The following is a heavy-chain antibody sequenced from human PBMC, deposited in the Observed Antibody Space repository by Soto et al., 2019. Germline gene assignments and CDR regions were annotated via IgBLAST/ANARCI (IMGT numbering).Heavy chain of an antibody. CDR3: TKSRGVAGRPLDD. V-gene: IGHV3-9*01. Sequence: EVQLLESGGGLVQPGRSLRLSCAASGFVFDDYAMHWVRQAPGKGLEWVSSITWNSDSLAYTGSVKGRFTISRDNAKNSLYLEMDSLRPEDTALYYCTKSRGVAGRPLDDWGQGTLVTVSS. CDR2: ITWNSDSL. J-gene: IGHJ4*02. D-gene: IGHD6-6*01. CDR1: GFVFDDYA.